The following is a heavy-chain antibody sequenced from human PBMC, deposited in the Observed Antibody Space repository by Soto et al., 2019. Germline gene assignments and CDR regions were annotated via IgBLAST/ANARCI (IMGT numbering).Heavy chain of an antibody. CDR2: VSHDGRNT. Sequence: PGGSLRLSCAASGFTFSDYAMHWVRQAPGKGLEWVAVVSHDGRNTHYADSVKGRFTISRDSSKNTVSLEMNSLRDEETAVYYCAKGGRQWLVTSDFNYWGQGA. J-gene: IGHJ4*02. V-gene: IGHV3-30*18. CDR1: GFTFSDYA. D-gene: IGHD6-19*01. CDR3: AKGGRQWLVTSDFNY.